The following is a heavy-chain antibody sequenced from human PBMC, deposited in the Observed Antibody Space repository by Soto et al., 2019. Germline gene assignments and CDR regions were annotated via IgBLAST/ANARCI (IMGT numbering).Heavy chain of an antibody. CDR3: ASFDYSCTAGSCIDMDF. Sequence: EGSLRLSCAASGFTFSSYFMHWVRQAPGKGLEWVAVIWYDGSNKYYADSVKGRFTISRDNSKNTLYLQMNSLRAEDTAVYYCASFDYSCTAGSCIDMDFWGQGTTVTVS. J-gene: IGHJ6*02. V-gene: IGHV3-33*01. D-gene: IGHD2-15*01. CDR2: IWYDGSNK. CDR1: GFTFSSYF.